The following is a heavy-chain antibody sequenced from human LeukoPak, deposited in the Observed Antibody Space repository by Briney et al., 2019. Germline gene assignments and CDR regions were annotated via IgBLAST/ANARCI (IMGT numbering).Heavy chain of an antibody. Sequence: GGSLRLSCAASGFTFSDYYMSWIRQAPGKGLEWVSYISSSDNTIYYADSVKGRFTISRDNAKNSLYLQMNSLRAEDTAVYYCARDRGSSGYSSDAFDIWGQGTMVTVSS. D-gene: IGHD3-22*01. V-gene: IGHV3-11*01. CDR3: ARDRGSSGYSSDAFDI. J-gene: IGHJ3*02. CDR1: GFTFSDYY. CDR2: ISSSDNTI.